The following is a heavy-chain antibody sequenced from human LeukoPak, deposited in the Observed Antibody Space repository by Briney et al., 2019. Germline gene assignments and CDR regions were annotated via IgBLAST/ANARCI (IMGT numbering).Heavy chain of an antibody. J-gene: IGHJ4*02. V-gene: IGHV3-30-3*01. CDR2: IQYDGSEK. D-gene: IGHD3-9*01. CDR1: GFIFSSHA. CDR3: AKDLTGAYCSDY. Sequence: PGGSLRLSCAASGFIFSSHAMHGVREAPGKGLEGVAVIQYDGSEKRYADSVKGRFTVSRDNSKNTLYLQMDSLTAEDTAVYHCAKDLTGAYCSDYWGQGTLVTVSS.